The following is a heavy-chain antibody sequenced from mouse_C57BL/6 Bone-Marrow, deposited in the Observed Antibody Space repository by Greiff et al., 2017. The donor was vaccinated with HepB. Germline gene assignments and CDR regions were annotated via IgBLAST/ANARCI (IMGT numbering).Heavy chain of an antibody. CDR1: GYAFSSSW. V-gene: IGHV1-82*01. D-gene: IGHD1-1*01. CDR2: IYPGDGDT. J-gene: IGHJ4*01. Sequence: QVQLKQSGPELVKPGASVKISCKASGYAFSSSWMNWVKQRPGKGLEWIGRIYPGDGDTNYNGKFKGKATLTADKSSSTAYMQLSSLTSEDSAVYFCARGLRGYAMDYWGQGTSVTVSS. CDR3: ARGLRGYAMDY.